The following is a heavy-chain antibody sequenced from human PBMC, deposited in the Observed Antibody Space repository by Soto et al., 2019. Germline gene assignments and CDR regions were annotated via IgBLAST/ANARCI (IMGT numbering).Heavy chain of an antibody. D-gene: IGHD3-3*01. CDR1: GFSITNTW. Sequence: EVQLVESGGGLVQPGGSLRLSCAASGFSITNTWMHWVRQAPGKGLEWVGRVKSKADGGTADYAAPVKGRFTVSRADSKNTQYLQMNSLKMEDNDVYYCNSYPDFWGGHTPLWGQGTLVTVSS. CDR3: NSYPDFWGGHTPL. V-gene: IGHV3-15*07. J-gene: IGHJ4*02. CDR2: VKSKADGGTA.